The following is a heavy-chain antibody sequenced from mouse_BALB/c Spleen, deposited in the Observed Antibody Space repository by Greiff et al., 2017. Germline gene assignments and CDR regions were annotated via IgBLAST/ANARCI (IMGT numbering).Heavy chain of an antibody. CDR2: ISSGSSTI. V-gene: IGHV5-17*02. J-gene: IGHJ3*01. Sequence: EVTLVESGGGLVQPGGSRKLSCAASGFPFSSFGMHWVRQAPEKGLEWVAYISSGSSTIYYADTVKGRFTISRDNPKNTLFLQMTSLRSEDTAMYYCARAPGFAYWGQGTLGTVSA. CDR3: ARAPGFAY. CDR1: GFPFSSFG.